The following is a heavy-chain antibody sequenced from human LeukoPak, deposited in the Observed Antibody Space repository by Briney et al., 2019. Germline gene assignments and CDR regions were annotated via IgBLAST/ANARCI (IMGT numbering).Heavy chain of an antibody. CDR1: GGSFSNYY. J-gene: IGHJ4*02. D-gene: IGHD3-3*01. CDR2: VSYSGSP. CDR3: ARGNYDFWSAHPGHFDY. V-gene: IGHV4-59*01. Sequence: SETLSLTCAVYGGSFSNYYWSWIRQPPGKGLEWIGSVSYSGSPYYNPSLKSRVTISVDTSKNQFSLKLSSVTAADTAVYYCARGNYDFWSAHPGHFDYWGQGTLVTVSS.